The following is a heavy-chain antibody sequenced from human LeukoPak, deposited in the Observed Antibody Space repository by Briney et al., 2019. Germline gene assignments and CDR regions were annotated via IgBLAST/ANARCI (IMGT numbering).Heavy chain of an antibody. V-gene: IGHV4-59*01. CDR3: ARGSYYYMDV. CDR2: IYNSGST. CDR1: GGSISSYF. Sequence: SETLSLTCTVSGGSISSYFCSWIRQPPGKGLEWIGYIYNSGSTKYNPSLKSRVIISVDTSKNQFSLKLSSVTAADTAAYYCARGSYYYMDVWGKGTTVTVSS. J-gene: IGHJ6*03.